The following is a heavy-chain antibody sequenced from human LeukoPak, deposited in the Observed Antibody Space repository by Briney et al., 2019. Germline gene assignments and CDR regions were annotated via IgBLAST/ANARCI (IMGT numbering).Heavy chain of an antibody. CDR1: GYTFTSYY. CDR3: ARNYYDSSGYYQTYYYYAMDV. V-gene: IGHV1-18*04. CDR2: INTYNGNT. J-gene: IGHJ6*02. D-gene: IGHD3-22*01. Sequence: ASVKVSCKASGYTFTSYYMHWVRQAPGQGLEWMGWINTYNGNTNYAQKLQGRVTMTTDTSTSTAYMELRSLRSDDTAAYYCARNYYDSSGYYQTYYYYAMDVWGQGTTVTVSS.